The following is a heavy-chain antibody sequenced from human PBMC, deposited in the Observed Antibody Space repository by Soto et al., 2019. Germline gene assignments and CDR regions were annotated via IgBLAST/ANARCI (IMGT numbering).Heavy chain of an antibody. CDR2: IRSKANSYAT. J-gene: IGHJ4*02. CDR3: SRRGRIAAESFDY. CDR1: GFTFSGSA. D-gene: IGHD6-13*01. Sequence: EVQLVESGGGLVQPGGSLKLSCAASGFTFSGSAMHWVRQASGKGLEWVGRIRSKANSYATAYAASVKGRFTISRDDSKNTAYLQMNSLKTEDTAVYYWSRRGRIAAESFDYWGQGTLVTVSS. V-gene: IGHV3-73*02.